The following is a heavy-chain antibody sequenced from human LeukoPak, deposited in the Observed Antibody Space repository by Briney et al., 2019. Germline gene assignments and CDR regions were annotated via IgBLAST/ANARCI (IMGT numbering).Heavy chain of an antibody. CDR2: INSDGSST. CDR1: GSTFSSYW. Sequence: PGRSLRLSCAASGSTFSSYWMHWVRQAPGKGLVWVSRINSDGSSTSYADSVKGRFTISRDNAKNTLFLQMNSLRAEDTAVYYCARYTFSSGFLYWGQGTLVTVSS. V-gene: IGHV3-74*01. D-gene: IGHD6-19*01. J-gene: IGHJ4*02. CDR3: ARYTFSSGFLY.